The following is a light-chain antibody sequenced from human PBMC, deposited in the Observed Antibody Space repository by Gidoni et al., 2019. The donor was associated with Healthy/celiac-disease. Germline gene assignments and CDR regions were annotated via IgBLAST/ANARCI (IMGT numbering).Light chain of an antibody. J-gene: IGKJ4*01. Sequence: IRLTQSPSSLSASTGDRVTITCRASQGISSYLACYQQKPGKAPKLLIYAASTLQSGVPSRFSGSGSGTDFTLTISCLQSEDFATYYCRQYYSYPHTFGGGTKVEIK. CDR2: AAS. CDR3: RQYYSYPHT. V-gene: IGKV1-8*01. CDR1: QGISSY.